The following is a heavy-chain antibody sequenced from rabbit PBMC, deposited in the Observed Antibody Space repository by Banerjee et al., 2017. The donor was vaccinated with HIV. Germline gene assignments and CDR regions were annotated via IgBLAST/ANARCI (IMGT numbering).Heavy chain of an antibody. CDR3: ARDLAGVIGWNFNL. Sequence: QEQLEESGGDLVKPEGSLTLTCTASGFSLSSSYNLCWVRQAPGKGLEWIGCINTGSGSTWYASWVNGRFSFSRENTQNTVSLQLNSLTAADTATYFCARDLAGVIGWNFNLWGPGTLVTVS. CDR1: GFSLSSSYN. D-gene: IGHD4-1*01. V-gene: IGHV1S45*01. J-gene: IGHJ4*01. CDR2: INTGSGST.